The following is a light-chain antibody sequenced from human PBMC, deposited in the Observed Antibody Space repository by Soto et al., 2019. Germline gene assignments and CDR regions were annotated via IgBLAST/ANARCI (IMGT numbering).Light chain of an antibody. CDR1: QSVSSRY. Sequence: EMVLTQSPGTPSLSQGERATLSCRDSQSVSSRYLAWYQQKPGQAPRLFISGASTRATGIPDRFSGSGSGTDFTLTISRLEPEDFAVYYCQQYGNSRWTFGQGTKVDIK. V-gene: IGKV3-20*01. J-gene: IGKJ1*01. CDR2: GAS. CDR3: QQYGNSRWT.